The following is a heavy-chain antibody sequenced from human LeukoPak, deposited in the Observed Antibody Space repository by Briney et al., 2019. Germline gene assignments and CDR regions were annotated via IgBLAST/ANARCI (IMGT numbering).Heavy chain of an antibody. V-gene: IGHV3-30*02. J-gene: IGHJ6*03. Sequence: PGGSLRLSCAASGFTFSSYWMSWVRQAPGKGLEWVAYIQYDGSNEQYADSVKGRFSISRDSSKNILYLQMSSLRAEDTAVYYCAKDRCSNGVGCYYYYMDVWGKGTTVTISS. CDR1: GFTFSSYW. CDR2: IQYDGSNE. CDR3: AKDRCSNGVGCYYYYMDV. D-gene: IGHD2-8*01.